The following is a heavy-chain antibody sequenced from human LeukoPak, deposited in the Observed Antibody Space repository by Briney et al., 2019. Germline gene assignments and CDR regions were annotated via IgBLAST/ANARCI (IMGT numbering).Heavy chain of an antibody. CDR3: AKDRGIAAAGPNWFDP. CDR1: GFTFSSYE. J-gene: IGHJ5*02. CDR2: ISSSGSTI. D-gene: IGHD6-13*01. V-gene: IGHV3-48*03. Sequence: GGSLRLSCAASGFTFSSYEMNWVRQAPGKGLEWVSYISSSGSTIYYADSVKGRFTISRDNAKNSLYLQMNSLRAEDTAVYYCAKDRGIAAAGPNWFDPWGQGTLVTVSS.